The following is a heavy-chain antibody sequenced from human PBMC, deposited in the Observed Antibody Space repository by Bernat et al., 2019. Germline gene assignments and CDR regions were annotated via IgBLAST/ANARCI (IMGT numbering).Heavy chain of an antibody. V-gene: IGHV3-30*01. CDR2: ISYDGSNK. J-gene: IGHJ4*02. Sequence: QVQLVESGGGMVQPGRSLRLSCAASGFTFSSYAMHWVRQAPGKGLEWVAVISYDGSNKYYADSVKGRFTISRDNSKNTLYLQMNSLRAEDTAVYYCAVGGIDFDYWGQGTLVTVSS. CDR3: AVGGIDFDY. CDR1: GFTFSSYA. D-gene: IGHD3-10*01.